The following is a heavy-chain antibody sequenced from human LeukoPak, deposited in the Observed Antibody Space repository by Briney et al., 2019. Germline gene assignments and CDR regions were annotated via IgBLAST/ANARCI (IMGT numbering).Heavy chain of an antibody. CDR3: ARTEYYYDSSGYYFY. CDR2: IKQDGSEK. V-gene: IGHV3-7*01. Sequence: GGSLRLSCAASGFTYSRYWMSWVRQAPGKGLEWVANIKQDGSEKYYVDSVKRRFTISRDNAKNSLYLQMNSLRAEDTAVYYCARTEYYYDSSGYYFYWGQGTLVTVSS. CDR1: GFTYSRYW. D-gene: IGHD3-22*01. J-gene: IGHJ4*02.